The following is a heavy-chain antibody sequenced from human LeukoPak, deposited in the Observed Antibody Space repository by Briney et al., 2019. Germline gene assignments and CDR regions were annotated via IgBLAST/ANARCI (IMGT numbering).Heavy chain of an antibody. D-gene: IGHD3-3*01. CDR1: GFTVSSNY. Sequence: PGGSLRLSCAASGFTVSSNYMSWVRQAPGKGLEGVSVIYSGGSTYYADSVKGRFTISRDNSKNTLYLQMNSLRAEDTAVYYCAKGRDFWSGYYRWFDPWGQGTLVTVSS. J-gene: IGHJ5*02. CDR3: AKGRDFWSGYYRWFDP. V-gene: IGHV3-53*01. CDR2: IYSGGST.